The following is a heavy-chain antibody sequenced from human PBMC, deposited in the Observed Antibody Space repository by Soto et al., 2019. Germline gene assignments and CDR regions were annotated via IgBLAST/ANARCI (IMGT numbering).Heavy chain of an antibody. CDR2: ISAYNGNT. V-gene: IGHV1-18*01. Sequence: GASVKVSGKASGYTFTSYGISWERQAPGQGLEWMGWISAYNGNTNYAQKLQGRVTMTTDTSTSTAYMELRSLRSDDTAVYYCARDIGYCSSTSCYPMFGYYYYGMDVWGQGTTVTVSS. CDR3: ARDIGYCSSTSCYPMFGYYYYGMDV. CDR1: GYTFTSYG. J-gene: IGHJ6*02. D-gene: IGHD2-2*01.